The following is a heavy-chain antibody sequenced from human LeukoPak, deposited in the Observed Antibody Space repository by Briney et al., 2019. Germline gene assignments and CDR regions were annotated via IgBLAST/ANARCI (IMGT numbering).Heavy chain of an antibody. J-gene: IGHJ4*02. D-gene: IGHD5-18*01. CDR1: GFTFNGYY. V-gene: IGHV3-11*01. Sequence: KSGGSLRLSCAAAGFTFNGYYMSWIRQAPGKGLEWVSYITISGSATYYADSVKGRFTISRDNAKNSLYLQMNSLRVEDTAVYYCARDGDTTSKVDYWGQGTLVTVSS. CDR3: ARDGDTTSKVDY. CDR2: ITISGSAT.